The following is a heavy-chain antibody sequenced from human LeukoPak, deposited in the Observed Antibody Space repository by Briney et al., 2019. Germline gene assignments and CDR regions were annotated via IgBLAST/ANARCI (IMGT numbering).Heavy chain of an antibody. V-gene: IGHV1-69*01. CDR2: IIPILGTA. J-gene: IGHJ4*02. D-gene: IGHD3-22*01. Sequence: SVKVSCKASGGTFSSYAISWVRQAPGQGLEWMGGIIPILGTANYAQKFQGRVTITADEPTSTAYMELSSLRSEDTAVYYCARGGSPTYYYDSSGYGMLGYWGQGTLVTVSS. CDR3: ARGGSPTYYYDSSGYGMLGY. CDR1: GGTFSSYA.